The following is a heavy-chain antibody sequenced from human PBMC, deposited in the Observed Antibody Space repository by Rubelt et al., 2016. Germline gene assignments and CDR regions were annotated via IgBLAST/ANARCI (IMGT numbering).Heavy chain of an antibody. Sequence: QVQLVESGGGVVQPGRSLRLSCAASGFPFSSYGMHWVRQAPGKGLEWVAGISYDGTNHYYGESVKGRFTISRDSSNNTVFLQVNSLGAEDTAVHYCAKNLYYYDSSGYHLFGHRGQGALVTVSS. J-gene: IGHJ4*02. CDR3: AKNLYYYDSSGYHLFGH. D-gene: IGHD3-22*01. V-gene: IGHV3-30*18. CDR2: ISYDGTNH. CDR1: GFPFSSYG.